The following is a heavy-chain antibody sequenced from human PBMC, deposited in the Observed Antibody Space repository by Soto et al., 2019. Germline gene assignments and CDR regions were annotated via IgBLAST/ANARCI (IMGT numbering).Heavy chain of an antibody. CDR1: GFTFSSYG. V-gene: IGHV3-33*01. J-gene: IGHJ3*02. D-gene: IGHD6-13*01. CDR3: ARGAIADDAFDI. Sequence: QVQLVESGGGVVQPGRSLRLSCAASGFTFSSYGMHWVRQAPGKGLEWVAVIWYDGSNKYYADSVKGRFTISRDNSKNTLYLQMNSLRGEDTAVYYCARGAIADDAFDIWGQGTMVTVSS. CDR2: IWYDGSNK.